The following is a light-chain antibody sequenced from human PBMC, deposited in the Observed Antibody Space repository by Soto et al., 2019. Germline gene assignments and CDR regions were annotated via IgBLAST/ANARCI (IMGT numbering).Light chain of an antibody. CDR3: QQYNNWPRT. J-gene: IGKJ1*01. CDR2: GAS. Sequence: IEMTQSPATLSLAPGERVTLSCRASESVSTNLAWYQQKAGQAPRLLIYGASTRATGIPARFSGSGSGTEFTLTISSLQSEDFAVYYCQQYNNWPRTFGQGTKV. V-gene: IGKV3-15*01. CDR1: ESVSTN.